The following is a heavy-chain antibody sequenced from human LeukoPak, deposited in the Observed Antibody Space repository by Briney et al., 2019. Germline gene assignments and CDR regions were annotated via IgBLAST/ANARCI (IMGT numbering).Heavy chain of an antibody. CDR3: AKSGSVAATRFDY. D-gene: IGHD6-19*01. CDR1: GFTFDDYA. V-gene: IGHV3-9*01. J-gene: IGHJ4*02. Sequence: RAGGSLRLSCGASGFTFDDYAMQWVRPARGKGLEGVSGIRWNSGSIGYADSVKGRFTISRDNAKNSLYLQMNSLRAEDTALYYCAKSGSVAATRFDYWGQGTLVTVSS. CDR2: IRWNSGSI.